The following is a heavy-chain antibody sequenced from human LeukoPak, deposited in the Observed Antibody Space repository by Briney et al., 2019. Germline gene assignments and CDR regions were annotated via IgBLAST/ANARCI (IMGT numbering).Heavy chain of an antibody. Sequence: KTGGSLRLSCAASGFTFSSNSMNWVRQAPGKGLEWVSSISSSSSYIYYADSVKGRFTISRDNAKNSLYLQMNSLRAEDTAVYYCARSSGSYRQQFDYWGQGTLVTVSS. CDR2: ISSSSSYI. J-gene: IGHJ4*02. CDR3: ARSSGSYRQQFDY. CDR1: GFTFSSNS. D-gene: IGHD1-26*01. V-gene: IGHV3-21*01.